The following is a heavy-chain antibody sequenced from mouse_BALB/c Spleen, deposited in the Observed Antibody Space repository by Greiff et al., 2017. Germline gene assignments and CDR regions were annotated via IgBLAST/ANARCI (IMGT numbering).Heavy chain of an antibody. D-gene: IGHD1-1*01. CDR1: GDSITSGY. CDR3: AHYYGSSYYYAMDY. Sequence: VQLQQSGPSLVKPSQTLSLTCSVTGDSITSGYWNWIRKFPGNKLEYMGYISYSGSTYYNPSLKSRISITRDTSKNQYYLQLNSVTTEDTATYYCAHYYGSSYYYAMDYWGQGTSVTVSS. J-gene: IGHJ4*01. V-gene: IGHV3-8*02. CDR2: ISYSGST.